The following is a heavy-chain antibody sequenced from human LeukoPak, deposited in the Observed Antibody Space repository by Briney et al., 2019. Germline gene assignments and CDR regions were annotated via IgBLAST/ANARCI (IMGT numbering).Heavy chain of an antibody. Sequence: ASVKVSCKASGYTFTSYGISWVRQAPGQGLEWMGWISAYNGNTNYAQKLQGRVTMTTDTSTSTAYTELRSLRSDDTAVYYCARDTIVGATGYFDYWGQGTLVTVSS. CDR1: GYTFTSYG. V-gene: IGHV1-18*01. D-gene: IGHD1-26*01. J-gene: IGHJ4*02. CDR2: ISAYNGNT. CDR3: ARDTIVGATGYFDY.